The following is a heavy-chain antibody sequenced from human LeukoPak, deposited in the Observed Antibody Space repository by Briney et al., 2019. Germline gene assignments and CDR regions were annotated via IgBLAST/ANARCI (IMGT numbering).Heavy chain of an antibody. V-gene: IGHV3-23*01. J-gene: IGHJ4*02. D-gene: IGHD4-17*01. CDR1: GFAFSSYA. CDR3: AKSTSELKDDYGDYESLYERLYYFDY. CDR2: ISGSGGST. Sequence: GGSLRLSCAASGFAFSSYAMSWVRQAPGKGLEWVSAISGSGGSTYYADSVKGRFTISRDNSKNTLYLQMNSLRAEDTAVYYCAKSTSELKDDYGDYESLYERLYYFDYWGQGTLVTVSS.